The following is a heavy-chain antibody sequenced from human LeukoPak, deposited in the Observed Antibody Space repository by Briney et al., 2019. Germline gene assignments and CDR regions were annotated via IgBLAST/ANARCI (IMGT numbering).Heavy chain of an antibody. J-gene: IGHJ4*02. Sequence: KFQGRVTITRDTSASTAYMELSSLRSEDTAVYYCARGGSSSWYYFDYWGQGTLVTVSS. V-gene: IGHV1-3*01. CDR3: ARGGSSSWYYFDY. D-gene: IGHD6-13*01.